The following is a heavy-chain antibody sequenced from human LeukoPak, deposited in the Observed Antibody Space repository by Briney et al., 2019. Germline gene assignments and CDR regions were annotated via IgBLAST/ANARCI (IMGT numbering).Heavy chain of an antibody. D-gene: IGHD3-10*01. CDR1: GFTFSTYA. J-gene: IGHJ3*02. V-gene: IGHV3-30-3*01. CDR3: ARLRGLWFGELLGASGHAFDI. Sequence: GGSLRLSCAASGFTFSTYAMHWVRQAPGKGLEWVAVISYDGSNKYYADSVKGRFTISRDNAKNSLYLQMNSLRAEDTAVYYCARLRGLWFGELLGASGHAFDIWGQGTMVTVSS. CDR2: ISYDGSNK.